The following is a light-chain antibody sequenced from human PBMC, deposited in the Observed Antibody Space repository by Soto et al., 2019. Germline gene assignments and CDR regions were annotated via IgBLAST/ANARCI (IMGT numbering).Light chain of an antibody. V-gene: IGLV1-44*01. J-gene: IGLJ2*01. Sequence: QSVLTQPPSASGTPGQRVTISCSGSGSSIGTNTVNWYRQLPGTAPKLLIYVNNQRPSGVPDRFSGSKSGTSASLTISGLQSEDEGDYYCAAWDGSLNNVLFGGGTKLTVL. CDR2: VNN. CDR3: AAWDGSLNNVL. CDR1: GSSIGTNT.